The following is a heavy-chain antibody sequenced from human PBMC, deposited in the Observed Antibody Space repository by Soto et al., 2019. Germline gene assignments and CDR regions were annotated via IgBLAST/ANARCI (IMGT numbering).Heavy chain of an antibody. V-gene: IGHV1-46*01. D-gene: IGHD6-13*01. J-gene: IGHJ4*02. CDR3: ARDLAAAAY. Sequence: QVQLVQSGAEVKKPGASVKVSCKASGYIFTNYYIHWVRQAPGQGLEWMAIINPLPTSGSTNYAQKFQGRVTVTRDTSTSTVYRELSSLRSDDTAVYYCARDLAAAAYWGQGTLVTVSS. CDR2: INPLPTSGST. CDR1: GYIFTNYY.